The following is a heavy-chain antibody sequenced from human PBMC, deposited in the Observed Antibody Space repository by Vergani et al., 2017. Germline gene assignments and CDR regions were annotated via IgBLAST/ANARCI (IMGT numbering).Heavy chain of an antibody. J-gene: IGHJ4*02. CDR2: IRSKANSYAT. CDR3: SLGNWGGY. Sequence: EVQLVESGGGLVPPGRSLRLSCAASGFSFGDYAMTWVRQAPGKGLEWVGRIRSKANSYATAYAASVKGRFTISRDDSKNTAYLQMNSLKTEDTAVYYCSLGNWGGYWGQGTLVTVSS. CDR1: GFSFGDYA. D-gene: IGHD7-27*01. V-gene: IGHV3-73*01.